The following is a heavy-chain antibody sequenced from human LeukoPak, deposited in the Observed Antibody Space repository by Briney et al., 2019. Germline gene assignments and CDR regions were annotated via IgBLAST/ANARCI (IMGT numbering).Heavy chain of an antibody. CDR2: IGPSGDRT. Sequence: PGGSLRLSCAASGFTVSNKYMTWVRQAPGKGLEWVSGIGPSGDRTYYADSVKGRFTISRDNSKNTLYLQMSSLRDEDTAVYYCARDSGWIQFHYWGQGTQVTVSS. CDR3: ARDSGWIQFHY. CDR1: GFTVSNKY. V-gene: IGHV3-23*01. D-gene: IGHD5-18*01. J-gene: IGHJ4*02.